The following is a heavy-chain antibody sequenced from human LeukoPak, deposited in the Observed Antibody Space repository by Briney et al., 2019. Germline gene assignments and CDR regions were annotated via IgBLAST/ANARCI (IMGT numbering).Heavy chain of an antibody. CDR2: IYYTGTT. CDR1: GGSFSGYY. CDR3: ASKSSDHGELRFDY. D-gene: IGHD4-17*01. Sequence: KTSETLSLTCAVYGGSFSGYYWSWIRQPPGKGLEWIGYIYYTGTTNYNPSLKSRVTISVDTSKNQFSLRLSSVTAADTAVYYCASKSSDHGELRFDYWGQGTLVTVSS. J-gene: IGHJ4*02. V-gene: IGHV4-59*01.